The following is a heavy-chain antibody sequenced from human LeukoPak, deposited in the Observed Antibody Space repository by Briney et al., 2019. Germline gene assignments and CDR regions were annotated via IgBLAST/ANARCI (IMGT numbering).Heavy chain of an antibody. CDR3: ARDSGGSTSGYYYYMDV. CDR2: INTSGST. D-gene: IGHD1-26*01. CDR1: GGSISSYY. Sequence: SETLSLTCTVSGGSISSYYWSWIRQPAGKGLEWIGRINTSGSTNYNPSLKSRVTMSVDTSKNQFSLKLSSVTAADTAVYYCARDSGGSTSGYYYYMDVWGKGTTVTISS. V-gene: IGHV4-4*07. J-gene: IGHJ6*03.